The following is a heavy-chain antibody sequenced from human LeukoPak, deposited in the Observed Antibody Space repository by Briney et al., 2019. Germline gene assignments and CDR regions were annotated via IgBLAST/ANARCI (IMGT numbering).Heavy chain of an antibody. Sequence: GGSLRLSCAASGFTFSSYSMNWVRQAPGKGLEWVSYISSSSSTIYYADSVKGRFTISRDNSKNTLYLQMNSLRAEDTAVYYCAKDHPKGAAFDFWGQGTLVTVSS. J-gene: IGHJ4*02. CDR1: GFTFSSYS. CDR2: ISSSSSTI. CDR3: AKDHPKGAAFDF. D-gene: IGHD6-25*01. V-gene: IGHV3-48*01.